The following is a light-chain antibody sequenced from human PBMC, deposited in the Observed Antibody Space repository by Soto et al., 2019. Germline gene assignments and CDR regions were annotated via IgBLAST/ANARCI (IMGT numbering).Light chain of an antibody. CDR3: QSYDISLSGSV. V-gene: IGLV1-40*01. CDR1: SSNIGAGYV. CDR2: GNS. J-gene: IGLJ2*01. Sequence: QSVLTQPPSVSGAPGQRVTISCTGSSSNIGAGYVVHWYQQLPGTAPKLLIYGNSNRPSGVPDRFSGSKSGISASLAITGLQAEDEADYYCQSYDISLSGSVFGGGTQLTVL.